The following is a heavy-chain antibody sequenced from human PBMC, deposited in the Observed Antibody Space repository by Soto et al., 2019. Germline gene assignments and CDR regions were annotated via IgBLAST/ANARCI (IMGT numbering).Heavy chain of an antibody. CDR3: AKEGAGRAFDI. Sequence: EVQLVESGGGLVQPGRSLRLSCAASGFTFDDYAMHWVRQAPGKGLEWVSGISWNSGSIGYVDSVKGRFTISRDNAKNSLYLQMNSLRAEDTALYYCAKEGAGRAFDIWGQGTMFTVSS. J-gene: IGHJ3*02. D-gene: IGHD1-26*01. V-gene: IGHV3-9*01. CDR1: GFTFDDYA. CDR2: ISWNSGSI.